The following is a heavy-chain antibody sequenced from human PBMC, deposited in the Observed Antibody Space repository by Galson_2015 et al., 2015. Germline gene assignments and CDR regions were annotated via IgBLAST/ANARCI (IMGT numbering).Heavy chain of an antibody. D-gene: IGHD6-13*01. J-gene: IGHJ5*02. CDR2: IHHSGTT. CDR3: ATYSSSTNCFDP. Sequence: TLSLTCTVSGGSINSGALYWTWIRQHPGKGLEWIGYIHHSGTTCYLPSLKSRVTISVDASRSQFSLNLSSVTAADTAVYYCATYSSSTNCFDPWGQGTLVTVSS. V-gene: IGHV4-31*03. CDR1: GGSINSGALY.